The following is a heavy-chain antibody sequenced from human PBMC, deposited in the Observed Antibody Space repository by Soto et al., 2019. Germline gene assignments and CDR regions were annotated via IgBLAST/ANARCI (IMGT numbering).Heavy chain of an antibody. D-gene: IGHD6-13*01. V-gene: IGHV4-39*01. CDR3: RRSSRYSTDV. CDR2: IYSTGNT. CDR1: GDYIRSSCY. Sequence: SETLSLTSTVSGDYIRSSCYWGWIRQPPGKGLEWIGSIYSTGNTYYNPSLNSQVTISVDTSKNQFSLNVISVTAADTAVYYCRRSSRYSTDVWGQGTLVTVSS. J-gene: IGHJ4*02.